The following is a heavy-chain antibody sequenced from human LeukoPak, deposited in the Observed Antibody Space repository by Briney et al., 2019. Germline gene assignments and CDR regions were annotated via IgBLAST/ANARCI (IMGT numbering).Heavy chain of an antibody. CDR2: IYYSGST. V-gene: IGHV4-61*08. CDR3: ARDGVVRGYYYGMDV. CDR1: GGSVSSGGYY. Sequence: SETLSLTCTVSGGSVSSGGYYWSWIRQPPGKGLEWIGYIYYSGSTNYNPSLKSRVTISVDTSKNQFSLKLSSVTAADTAVYYCARDGVVRGYYYGMDVWGKGTTVTVSS. D-gene: IGHD3-10*01. J-gene: IGHJ6*04.